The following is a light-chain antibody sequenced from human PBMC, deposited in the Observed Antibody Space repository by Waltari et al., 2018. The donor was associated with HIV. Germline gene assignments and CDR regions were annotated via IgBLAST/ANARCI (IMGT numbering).Light chain of an antibody. J-gene: IGKJ4*01. CDR2: GAS. CDR1: QSVSSN. V-gene: IGKV3-15*01. CDR3: QQYNNWPPLT. Sequence: EIVMTQCPATMSVSQGERATISCRASQSVSSNLAWYQQKPGQAPRLIIYGASTRATGIPARFSGSGSGTEFTLTISSLQSEDFAVYYCQQYNNWPPLTFGGGTKVEIK.